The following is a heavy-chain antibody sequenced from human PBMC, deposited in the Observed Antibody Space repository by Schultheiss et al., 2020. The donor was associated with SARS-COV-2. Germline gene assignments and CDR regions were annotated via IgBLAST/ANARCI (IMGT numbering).Heavy chain of an antibody. CDR1: GYTFTGYY. V-gene: IGHV1-18*04. J-gene: IGHJ6*02. CDR2: ISAYNGNT. CDR3: ARTGTTRYYYYGMDV. D-gene: IGHD1-7*01. Sequence: ASVKVSCKASGYTFTGYYMHWVRQAPGQGLEWMGRISAYNGNTNYAQKLQGRVTMTTDTSTSTAYMELRSLRSDDTAVYYCARTGTTRYYYYGMDVWGQGTTVTVSS.